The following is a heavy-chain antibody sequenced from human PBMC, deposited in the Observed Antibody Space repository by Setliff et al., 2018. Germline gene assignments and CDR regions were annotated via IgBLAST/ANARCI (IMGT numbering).Heavy chain of an antibody. D-gene: IGHD3-3*01. Sequence: SETLSLTCTVSGDSISRAKYYWSWIRQSAGKGLEWLGQIYTSWSTNYNPSLKGRATLSIDASKRQFSLKLTSVTAADTAVYYCARMSGFLYMDVWGKGTTVTVSS. CDR1: GDSISRAKYY. CDR2: IYTSWST. J-gene: IGHJ6*03. CDR3: ARMSGFLYMDV. V-gene: IGHV4-61*09.